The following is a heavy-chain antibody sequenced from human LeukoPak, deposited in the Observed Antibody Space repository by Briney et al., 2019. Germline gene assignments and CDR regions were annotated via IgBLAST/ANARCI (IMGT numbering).Heavy chain of an antibody. CDR3: ARGYDSSGYYDY. V-gene: IGHV4-31*03. J-gene: IGHJ4*02. CDR1: GGSISSGGYY. Sequence: PSQTLSLTGTVSGGSISSGGYYWSWIRQHPGKGLEWIGYIYYSGSTYYNPSLKSRVTISVDTSKNQFSLKLSSVTAADTAVYYCARGYDSSGYYDYWGQGTLVTVSS. D-gene: IGHD3-22*01. CDR2: IYYSGST.